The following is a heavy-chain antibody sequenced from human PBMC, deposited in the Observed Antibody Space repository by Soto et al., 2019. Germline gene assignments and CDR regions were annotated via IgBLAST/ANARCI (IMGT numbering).Heavy chain of an antibody. D-gene: IGHD1-26*01. Sequence: QVQLQESGPGLVKPSGTLSLTCAVSGGAISSSNWWSWVRQPPGKGLEWIGEIYHVGSTNYNPSLKCRYSISVDKSTHQFSLKLSSVTAADTAVYYCASNSGYSDYWGQGTLVTVSS. CDR1: GGAISSSNW. CDR3: ASNSGYSDY. CDR2: IYHVGST. V-gene: IGHV4-4*02. J-gene: IGHJ4*02.